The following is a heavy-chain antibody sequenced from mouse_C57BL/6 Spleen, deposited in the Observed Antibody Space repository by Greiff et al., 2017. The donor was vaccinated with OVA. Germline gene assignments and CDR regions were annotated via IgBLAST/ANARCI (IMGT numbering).Heavy chain of an antibody. CDR3: ARRRDYAMDY. V-gene: IGHV1-69*01. CDR1: GYTFTSYW. CDR2: IDPSDSYT. J-gene: IGHJ4*01. Sequence: VQLQQPGAELVMPGASVKLSCKASGYTFTSYWMHWVKQRPGQGLEWIGEIDPSDSYTNYNQKFKGKSTFTVDKSSSTAYMQLSSLTSEDSAVYDCARRRDYAMDYWGQGTSVTVSS.